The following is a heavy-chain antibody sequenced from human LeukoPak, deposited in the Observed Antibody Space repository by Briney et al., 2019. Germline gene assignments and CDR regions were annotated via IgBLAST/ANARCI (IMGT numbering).Heavy chain of an antibody. V-gene: IGHV4-39*07. CDR3: ARGNPLYYDILTGYGSSTDY. Sequence: SETLSLTCTVSGGSISSSSYYWGRIRQPPGKGLEWIGSIYYSGSTYYNPSLKSRVTISVDTSKNQFSLKLSSVTAADTAVYYCARGNPLYYDILTGYGSSTDYWGQGTLVTISS. J-gene: IGHJ4*02. CDR1: GGSISSSSYY. D-gene: IGHD3-9*01. CDR2: IYYSGST.